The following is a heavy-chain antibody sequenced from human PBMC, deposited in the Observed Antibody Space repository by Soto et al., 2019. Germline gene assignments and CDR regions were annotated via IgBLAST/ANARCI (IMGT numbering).Heavy chain of an antibody. CDR1: GYTFTRYG. CDR3: GRVDVYVTPGPRYV. J-gene: IGHJ6*01. V-gene: IGHV1-18*01. Sequence: QVQLVQSGAEVKNPGASVKVSCKASGYTFTRYGIGWARQAPGQGLEWMGWINTYNGNTNYAKNVQGRVTLTKDTTTSPVYMGPRRLISNDAAIYYCGRVDVYVTPGPRYVCGQATKVIVSS. D-gene: IGHD3-16*01. CDR2: INTYNGNT.